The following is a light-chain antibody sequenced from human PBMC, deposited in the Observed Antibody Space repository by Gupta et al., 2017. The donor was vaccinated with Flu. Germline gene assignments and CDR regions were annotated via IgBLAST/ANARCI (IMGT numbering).Light chain of an antibody. J-gene: IGKJ1*01. V-gene: IGKV4-1*01. CDR2: WAS. CDR1: QSVLYSSNNKNY. CDR3: QQYYTTLWT. Sequence: DIVMTQSPDSLAVSLGERATINCKSSQSVLYSSNNKNYLAWYQQKPGQPPKLLIYWASTREPGVPDRFSGSVSGTDFTFTISSLQAEDVAVYYCQQYYTTLWTFGQGTKVEIK.